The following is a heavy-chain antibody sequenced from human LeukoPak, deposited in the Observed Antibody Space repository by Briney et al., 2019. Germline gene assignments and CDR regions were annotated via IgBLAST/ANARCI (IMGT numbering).Heavy chain of an antibody. CDR2: INHSGST. V-gene: IGHV4-34*01. CDR3: ARGEVDGLVGATPGFDY. CDR1: GGSFSGYY. Sequence: KSSETLSLTCAVYGGSFSGYYWSWIRQPPGKGLEWIGEINHSGSTNYNPSLKSRVTISVDTSKNQFSLKLSSVTAADTAVYYCARGEVDGLVGATPGFDYWGQGTLVTVSS. J-gene: IGHJ4*02. D-gene: IGHD1-26*01.